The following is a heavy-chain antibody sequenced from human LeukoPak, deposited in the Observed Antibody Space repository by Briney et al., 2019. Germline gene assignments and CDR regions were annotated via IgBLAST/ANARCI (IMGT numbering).Heavy chain of an antibody. CDR3: ARQSRDDAFDI. Sequence: ASVKVSCKASGYTFTGYYMHWVRQAPGHRLEWMGWINPDSDYRYYAQRFQGRVTMTRDTSINTAYMQLNRLQSDDTAIYYCARQSRDDAFDIWGQGTMVTVSS. D-gene: IGHD5-24*01. CDR1: GYTFTGYY. V-gene: IGHV1-2*02. J-gene: IGHJ3*02. CDR2: INPDSDYR.